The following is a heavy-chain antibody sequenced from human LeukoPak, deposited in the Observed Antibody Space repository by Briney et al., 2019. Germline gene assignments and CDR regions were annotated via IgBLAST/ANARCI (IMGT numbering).Heavy chain of an antibody. CDR1: GYTFTSYG. CDR2: ISAYNGNT. D-gene: IGHD3-10*01. J-gene: IGHJ5*02. V-gene: IGHV1-18*01. Sequence: ASVKVSCKASGYTFTSYGISWVRQAPGQGLEWMGWISAYNGNTNYAQKLQGRVTMTTDTSTSTAYMELRSLRSDDTAVYYCARTSGLLWFGELSAWFDPWGQGTLVTVSS. CDR3: ARTSGLLWFGELSAWFDP.